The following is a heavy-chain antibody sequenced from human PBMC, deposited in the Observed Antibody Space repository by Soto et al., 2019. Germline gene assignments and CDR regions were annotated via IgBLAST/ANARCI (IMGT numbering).Heavy chain of an antibody. CDR3: ARDPGSSVACTSNYYYGMDV. J-gene: IGHJ6*02. CDR2: IIPIFGTA. Sequence: QVQLVQSGAEVKKPGSSVKVSCKASGGTFSSYAISWVRQAPGQGLEWMGGIIPIFGTANYAQKFQGRVTITADESTSTAYMELSSLRSEDTAVYYCARDPGSSVACTSNYYYGMDVWGQGTTVTVSS. D-gene: IGHD6-19*01. V-gene: IGHV1-69*01. CDR1: GGTFSSYA.